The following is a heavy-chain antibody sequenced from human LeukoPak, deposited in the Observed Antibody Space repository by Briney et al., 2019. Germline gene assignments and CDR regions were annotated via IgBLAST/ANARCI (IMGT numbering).Heavy chain of an antibody. D-gene: IGHD4-23*01. Sequence: SETLSLTCTVSSGSISSYYWRWIRQPPGKGLEWIAYIYYSGTTNYNPSLKSRVTISVDTSKNQFSLKVGSVTAADTAVYYCASIVGGNSYFDSWGQGTLVTVSS. CDR2: IYYSGTT. CDR3: ASIVGGNSYFDS. V-gene: IGHV4-59*13. CDR1: SGSISSYY. J-gene: IGHJ4*02.